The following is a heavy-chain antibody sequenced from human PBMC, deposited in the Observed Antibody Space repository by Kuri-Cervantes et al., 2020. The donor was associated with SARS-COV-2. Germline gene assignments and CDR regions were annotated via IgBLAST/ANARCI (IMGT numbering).Heavy chain of an antibody. J-gene: IGHJ5*02. CDR1: GGTFSSYA. CDR3: AAGDSSGYYYYWFDP. V-gene: IGHV1-69*06. CDR2: IIPIFGTA. D-gene: IGHD3-22*01. Sequence: SVKVSCKASGGTFSSYAISWVRQAPGQGLEWMGGIIPIFGTANYAQKFRGRVTITADKSTSTAYMELSSLRSEDTAVYYCAAGDSSGYYYYWFDPWGQGTLVTVSS.